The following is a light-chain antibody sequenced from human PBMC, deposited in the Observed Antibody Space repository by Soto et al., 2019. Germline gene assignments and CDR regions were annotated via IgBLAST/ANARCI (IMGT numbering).Light chain of an antibody. V-gene: IGKV1-5*03. CDR1: QTISSW. CDR2: KAS. J-gene: IGKJ1*01. CDR3: QHYNSYSEA. Sequence: DIQMIQYPSTLSGSVGDRVTSTCRASQTISSWLAWYQQKPGKAPKLLIYKASTLKSGVPSRFSGSGSGTEFTLTISSLQPDDFATYYCQHYNSYSEAFGQGTKVDIK.